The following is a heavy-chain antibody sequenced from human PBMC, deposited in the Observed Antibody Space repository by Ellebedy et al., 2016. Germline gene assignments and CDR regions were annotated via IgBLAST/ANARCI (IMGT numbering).Heavy chain of an antibody. CDR3: AREGQIAARPFDY. CDR1: GFTFSHYS. D-gene: IGHD6-6*01. J-gene: IGHJ4*02. CDR2: ISSSSSTI. Sequence: GGSLRLXXAASGFTFSHYSMNWVRQAPGKGLEWVSYISSSSSTIYYADSVKGRFTISRDNAKNSLYLQMNSLRAEDTAVYYCAREGQIAARPFDYWGQGTLVTVSS. V-gene: IGHV3-48*01.